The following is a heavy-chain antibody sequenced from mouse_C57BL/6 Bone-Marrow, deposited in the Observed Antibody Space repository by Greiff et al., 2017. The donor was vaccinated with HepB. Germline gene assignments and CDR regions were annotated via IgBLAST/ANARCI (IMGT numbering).Heavy chain of an antibody. D-gene: IGHD3-3*01. J-gene: IGHJ3*01. CDR1: GFTFSDYY. V-gene: IGHV5-16*01. Sequence: EVKLVESEGGLVQPGSSMKLSCTASGFTFSDYYMAWVRQVPEKGLEWVANINYDGSSTYYLDSLKSRFIISRDNAKNILYLQMSSLKSEDTATYYCARDKGQEGFAYWGQGTLVTVSA. CDR3: ARDKGQEGFAY. CDR2: INYDGSST.